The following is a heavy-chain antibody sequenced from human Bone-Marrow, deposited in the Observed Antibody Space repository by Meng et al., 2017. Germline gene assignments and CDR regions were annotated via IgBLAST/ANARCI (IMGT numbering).Heavy chain of an antibody. CDR3: ARKAGNCITITRYSLDY. J-gene: IGHJ4*02. CDR2: INGVLGTT. V-gene: IGHV1-69*05. D-gene: IGHD1-20*01. CDR1: GGIFSNSV. Sequence: SVKVSCKAPGGIFSNSVVGWVRQAPGQGREWMGGINGVLGTTNYAQKFQGRVTITTDESTSTVYMELARLTSEDTAAYFCARKAGNCITITRYSLDYWGQGTLVTVSS.